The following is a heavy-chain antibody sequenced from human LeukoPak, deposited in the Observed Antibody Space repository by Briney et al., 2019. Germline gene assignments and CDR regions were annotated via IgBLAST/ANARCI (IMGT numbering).Heavy chain of an antibody. CDR3: AKQEITIADY. D-gene: IGHD3-9*01. CDR2: IDPSDSYT. V-gene: IGHV5-10-1*01. CDR1: GYSFTSSW. J-gene: IGHJ4*02. Sequence: GESLKISCKGSGYSFTSSWISWVRQMPGKGLEWMGRIDPSDSYTNYSPSFQGHVTISADKSISTAYLQWSSLKASHTPMYYCAKQEITIADYWGQGTLVTVSS.